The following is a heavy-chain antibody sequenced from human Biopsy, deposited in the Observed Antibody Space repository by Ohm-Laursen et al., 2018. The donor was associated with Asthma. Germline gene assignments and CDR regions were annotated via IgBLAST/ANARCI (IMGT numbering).Heavy chain of an antibody. CDR2: ISGSGGST. CDR3: ARTFHFWSPYHAEHYQL. J-gene: IGHJ1*01. D-gene: IGHD3-3*01. V-gene: IGHV3-23*01. CDR1: GFTFSSYA. Sequence: SLRLSCSASGFTFSSYAMSWVRQAPGKGLEWVSAISGSGGSTYYADSVKGRFTISRDNSKNTLYLQMNSLRPEDTAVYYCARTFHFWSPYHAEHYQLWGQGTLVTVSS.